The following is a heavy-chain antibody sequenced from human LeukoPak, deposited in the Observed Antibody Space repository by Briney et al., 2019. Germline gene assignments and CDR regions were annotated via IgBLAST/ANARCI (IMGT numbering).Heavy chain of an antibody. Sequence: SETLSLTCTVSGGSISSYYWSWIRQPPGKGLEWIGYIYYSGSTNYNPFLKSRVTISVDTSKNQFSLKLSSVTAADTAVYYCARQAAALVPLHFDYWGQGTLVTVSS. CDR2: IYYSGST. J-gene: IGHJ4*02. D-gene: IGHD6-13*01. CDR1: GGSISSYY. CDR3: ARQAAALVPLHFDY. V-gene: IGHV4-59*01.